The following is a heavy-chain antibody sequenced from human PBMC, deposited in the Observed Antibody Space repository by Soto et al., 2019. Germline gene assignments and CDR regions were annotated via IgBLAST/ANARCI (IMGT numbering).Heavy chain of an antibody. J-gene: IGHJ4*02. CDR3: ARASRSAGTDC. CDR1: GGSISSDGYY. CDR2: IYYSGTT. V-gene: IGHV4-31*03. D-gene: IGHD6-13*01. Sequence: QVQLQESGPRLVKPSQTLSLTCTVSGGSISSDGYYWSWIRQHPGKGLEWIGYIYYSGTTYYNPSLKSRATISVDTSKNQFSLKLSSVTAADAAVYYCARASRSAGTDCWGQGTLVTVSS.